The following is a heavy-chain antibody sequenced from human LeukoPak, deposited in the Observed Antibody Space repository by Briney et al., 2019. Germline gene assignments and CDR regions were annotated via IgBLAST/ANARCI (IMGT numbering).Heavy chain of an antibody. CDR2: IKEDGSQK. Sequence: GGSLRFSCAASGFTVSGYWMHWVRRAPGKGLEWVANIKEDGSQKYFVESVKGRFTISRDNAKNSLYLQMNSLRAEDTAVYYCARESRRITMVRGLDMDVWGKGNTVTVSS. CDR3: ARESRRITMVRGLDMDV. J-gene: IGHJ6*04. CDR1: GFTVSGYW. V-gene: IGHV3-7*03. D-gene: IGHD3-10*01.